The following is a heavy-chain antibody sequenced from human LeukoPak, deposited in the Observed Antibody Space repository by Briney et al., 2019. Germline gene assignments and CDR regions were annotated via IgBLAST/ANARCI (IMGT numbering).Heavy chain of an antibody. D-gene: IGHD4-17*01. Sequence: GGSLRLSCAASGFTFSSYAMSWVRQAPGKGLEWVSATSGSGGSTYYADSVKGRFTISRDNSKNTLYLQMNSLRAEDTAVYYCAKDEDYGDFCYFDYWGQGTLVTVSS. V-gene: IGHV3-23*01. J-gene: IGHJ4*02. CDR3: AKDEDYGDFCYFDY. CDR2: TSGSGGST. CDR1: GFTFSSYA.